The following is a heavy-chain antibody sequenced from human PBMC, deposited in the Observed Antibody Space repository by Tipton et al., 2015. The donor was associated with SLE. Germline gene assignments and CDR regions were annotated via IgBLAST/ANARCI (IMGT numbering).Heavy chain of an antibody. J-gene: IGHJ6*02. CDR1: GGSISSRSYD. CDR2: IYDTGNT. Sequence: TLSLTCTVSGGSISSRSYDWGWIRQPPGKGLEWIGSIYDTGNTYYNPSLKSRVTISVDTSKNQFSLKLSSVTAADTAVYYCATHYYYYGMDVWGQGTTVTVSS. CDR3: ATHYYYYGMDV. V-gene: IGHV4-39*07.